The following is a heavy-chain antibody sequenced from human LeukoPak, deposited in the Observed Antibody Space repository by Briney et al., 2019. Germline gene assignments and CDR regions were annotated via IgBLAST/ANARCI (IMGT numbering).Heavy chain of an antibody. D-gene: IGHD6-13*01. CDR2: ISGSGGST. Sequence: GGSLRLSCAASGSTFSSYAMSWVRQAPGKGLEWVSAISGSGGSTYYADSVKGRFTISRDNSKNTLYLQMNSLRAEDTAVYYCAKPRASSWYSDYWGQGTLVTVSS. J-gene: IGHJ4*02. CDR3: AKPRASSWYSDY. CDR1: GSTFSSYA. V-gene: IGHV3-23*01.